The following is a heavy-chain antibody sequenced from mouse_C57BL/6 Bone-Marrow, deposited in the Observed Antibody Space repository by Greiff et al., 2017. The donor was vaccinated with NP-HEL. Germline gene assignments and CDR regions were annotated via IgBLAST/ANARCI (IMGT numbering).Heavy chain of an antibody. CDR1: GYTFTSYG. J-gene: IGHJ2*01. D-gene: IGHD2-10*02. V-gene: IGHV1-81*01. Sequence: QVLLKESGAELARPGASVKLSCKASGYTFTSYGISWVKQRTGQGLEWIGEIYPRSGNTYYNEKFKGKATLTADKSSSTAYMELRSLTSEDSAVYFCARGMRRLDYWGQGTTLTVSS. CDR2: IYPRSGNT. CDR3: ARGMRRLDY.